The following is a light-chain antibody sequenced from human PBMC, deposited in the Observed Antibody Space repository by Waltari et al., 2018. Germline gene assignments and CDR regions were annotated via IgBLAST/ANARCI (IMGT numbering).Light chain of an antibody. CDR1: QGVSTY. Sequence: AIRMTQSPSSLSASIVDRVTIPCRASQGVSTYLAWYQQKPGKAPSLLIHAASTLQTGVPSRFSGSGTGTDFTLTITCLQSADFAIYFCQQYHDYPWTFGQGTKVEI. J-gene: IGKJ1*01. CDR3: QQYHDYPWT. CDR2: AAS. V-gene: IGKV1-8*01.